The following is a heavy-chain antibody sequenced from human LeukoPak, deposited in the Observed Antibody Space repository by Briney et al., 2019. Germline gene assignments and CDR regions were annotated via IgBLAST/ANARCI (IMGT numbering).Heavy chain of an antibody. J-gene: IGHJ4*02. CDR2: NLHSGST. V-gene: IGHV4-30-2*01. CDR1: GYSNTIDTYH. Sequence: PSQTQTLTCAVCGYSNTIDTYHWRWVPQPPGKGLERFGYNLHSGSTYHNPSLKSRVTILVDTYKNKFSLKLSSVTAADTAVYFCARTRDFWSAYFDYWGQGILVTVSS. CDR3: ARTRDFWSAYFDY. D-gene: IGHD3-3*01.